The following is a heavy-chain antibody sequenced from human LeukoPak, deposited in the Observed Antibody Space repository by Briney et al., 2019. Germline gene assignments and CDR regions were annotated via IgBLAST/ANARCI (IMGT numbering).Heavy chain of an antibody. D-gene: IGHD4-23*01. J-gene: IGHJ4*02. Sequence: PGGSLGLSCAASGFTFSSYWMHWVRQAPGKGLVWVSRINSDGSSTSYADSVKGRFTISRDNAKNTLYLQMNSLRAEDTAVYYRARDDYGGLFDYWGQGTLVTVSS. CDR2: INSDGSST. CDR3: ARDDYGGLFDY. V-gene: IGHV3-74*01. CDR1: GFTFSSYW.